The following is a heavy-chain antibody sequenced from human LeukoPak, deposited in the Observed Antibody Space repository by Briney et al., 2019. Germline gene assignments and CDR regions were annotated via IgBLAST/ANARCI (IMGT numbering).Heavy chain of an antibody. J-gene: IGHJ4*02. CDR1: GYTFIGYY. D-gene: IGHD6-25*01. CDR2: INPNSGGT. Sequence: GASVKVACKASGYTFIGYYMHWVRQAPGQGLEWMGWINPNSGGTNYAQEFQGRVTMTRDTSISTAYMELISLRSDDTAVYYCARVEAAAVPTWGQGTLVTVSS. V-gene: IGHV1-2*02. CDR3: ARVEAAAVPT.